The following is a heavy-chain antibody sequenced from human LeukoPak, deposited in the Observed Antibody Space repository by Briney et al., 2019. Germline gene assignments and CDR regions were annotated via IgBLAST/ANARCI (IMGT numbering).Heavy chain of an antibody. D-gene: IGHD6-19*01. CDR3: ARAVAGTFFPSHFDY. Sequence: GGSLRLSCAASGFTFSDYYMSWIRQAPGKGLEWVSYISSSGSTIYYADSVKGRFTISRDNAKNSLYLQMNSLRAEDTAVYYCARAVAGTFFPSHFDYWGQGTLVTVSS. CDR1: GFTFSDYY. CDR2: ISSSGSTI. J-gene: IGHJ4*02. V-gene: IGHV3-11*01.